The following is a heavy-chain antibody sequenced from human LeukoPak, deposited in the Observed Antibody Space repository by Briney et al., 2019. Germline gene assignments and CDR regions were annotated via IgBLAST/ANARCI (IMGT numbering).Heavy chain of an antibody. V-gene: IGHV1-2*02. CDR1: GYTFTGHY. Sequence: ASVKVSCKASGYTFTGHYLHWVRQAPGQGLEWMGWIDPHSGDTNYAQKFQGRVPMTRDTSITTAYMELSRLTSDDTAVYYCAREVASGYCIDGVCPPFGYWGQRTLVTVSS. CDR2: IDPHSGDT. D-gene: IGHD2-8*01. CDR3: AREVASGYCIDGVCPPFGY. J-gene: IGHJ4*02.